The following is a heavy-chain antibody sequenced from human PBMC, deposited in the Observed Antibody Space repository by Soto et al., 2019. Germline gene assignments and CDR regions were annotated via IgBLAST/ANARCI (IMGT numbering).Heavy chain of an antibody. D-gene: IGHD6-6*01. CDR1: GGTFSSYA. Sequence: ASVKVSCKASGGTFSSYAISWVRQAPGQGLEWMGGIIPIFGTANYAQKFQGRVTITADESTSTAYMELSSLSSEDTAVYYCARDLLISPYSSSLMAVWGQGTTVTVSS. J-gene: IGHJ6*02. CDR2: IIPIFGTA. V-gene: IGHV1-69*13. CDR3: ARDLLISPYSSSLMAV.